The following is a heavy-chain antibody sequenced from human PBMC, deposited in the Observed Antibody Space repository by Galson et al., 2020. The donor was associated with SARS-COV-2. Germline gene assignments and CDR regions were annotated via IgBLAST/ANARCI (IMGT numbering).Heavy chain of an antibody. V-gene: IGHV4-59*01. CDR2: IHYSGIT. J-gene: IGHJ4*02. CDR3: ARGIYCSSSTCYVGDFDN. D-gene: IGHD2-2*01. Sequence: SETLSLTCTVSGGSISSYYWSWIRQPPGQGLEWIGYIHYSGITNYNPSLKSRVTISVDTSKSQFSLKLRSMTAADTAVYYCARGIYCSSSTCYVGDFDNWGQGTLVTVSS. CDR1: GGSISSYY.